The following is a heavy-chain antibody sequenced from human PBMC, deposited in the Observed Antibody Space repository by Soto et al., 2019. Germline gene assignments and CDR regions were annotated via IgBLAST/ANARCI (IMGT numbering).Heavy chain of an antibody. CDR1: GFSFSSYA. CDR2: ISGSGATT. Sequence: EVQLLQSGGGLVQPGGSLRLSCAASGFSFSSYAMSWVRQAPGKGLEWVSAISGSGATTFYADSMKGRFTISRDNSRDTLYLQMTSLRAEDTAVYFCAREQCSALDIYSADGGVDWVDPCGRGTLVTVAS. CDR3: AREQCSALDIYSADGGVDWVDP. D-gene: IGHD2-8*02. J-gene: IGHJ5*02. V-gene: IGHV3-23*01.